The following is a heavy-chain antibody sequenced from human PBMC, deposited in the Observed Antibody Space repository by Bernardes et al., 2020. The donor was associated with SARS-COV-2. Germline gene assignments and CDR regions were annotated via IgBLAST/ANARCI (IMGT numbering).Heavy chain of an antibody. CDR1: GFFFSKFA. CDR3: GQDPDGDYIGAFDF. CDR2: ITCDGGGT. V-gene: IGHV3-23*01. Sequence: GSLRLSCAASGFFFSKFAFTWVRQAPGKGLEWVSSITCDGGGTLYADSVSRRFTISRDNSENTLYLQMNSLRPEDAAVYFCGQDPDGDYIGAFDFWGQGTRVTVSS. J-gene: IGHJ3*01. D-gene: IGHD4-17*01.